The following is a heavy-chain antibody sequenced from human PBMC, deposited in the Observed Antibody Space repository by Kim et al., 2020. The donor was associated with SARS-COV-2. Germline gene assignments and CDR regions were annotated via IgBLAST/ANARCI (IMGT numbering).Heavy chain of an antibody. CDR3: ARGSSLLWFGELLSKIYYYCYMDV. Sequence: ASVKVSCKASGYTFTSYAMNWVRQAPGQGLEWMGWINTNTGNPTYAQGFTGRFVFSLDTSVSTAYLQISSLKAEDTAVYYCARGSSLLWFGELLSKIYYYCYMDVWGKGTTVTVSS. D-gene: IGHD3-10*01. V-gene: IGHV7-4-1*02. J-gene: IGHJ6*03. CDR1: GYTFTSYA. CDR2: INTNTGNP.